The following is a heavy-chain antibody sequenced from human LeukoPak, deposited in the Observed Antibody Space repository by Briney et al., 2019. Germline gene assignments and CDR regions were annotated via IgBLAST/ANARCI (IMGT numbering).Heavy chain of an antibody. D-gene: IGHD3-3*01. CDR2: IYYSGST. V-gene: IGHV4-59*08. J-gene: IGHJ5*02. Sequence: SETLSLTCTVSGGSISSYYWSWIRQPSGKGLEWIGYIYYSGSTNYNPSLKSRVTISVDTSKNQFSLKLSSVTAADTAVYYCARHRGPNYDFWSGYPNWFDPWGQGTLVTVSS. CDR3: ARHRGPNYDFWSGYPNWFDP. CDR1: GGSISSYY.